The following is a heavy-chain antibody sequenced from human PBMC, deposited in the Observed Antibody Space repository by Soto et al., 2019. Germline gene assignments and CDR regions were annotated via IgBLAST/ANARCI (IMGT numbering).Heavy chain of an antibody. CDR2: INHSGST. D-gene: IGHD6-13*01. V-gene: IGHV4-34*01. CDR1: GGSFSGYY. CDR3: ARGFGYSSSWPQFDY. Sequence: SETLSLTCAVYGGSFSGYYWSWIRQPPGKGLEWIGEINHSGSTNYNPSLKSRVTISVDTSKNQFSLKLSSVTAADTAVYYCARGFGYSSSWPQFDYWGQGTLVTVSS. J-gene: IGHJ4*02.